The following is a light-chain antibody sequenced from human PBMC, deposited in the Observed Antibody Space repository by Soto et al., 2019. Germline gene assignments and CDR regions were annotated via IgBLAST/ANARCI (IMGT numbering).Light chain of an antibody. CDR1: NSEVGGYNF. CDR2: EVS. CDR3: SSYAGSTPYV. Sequence: QSVLTQPPSASGSPGESVTISCTGNNSEVGGYNFVSWYQQYPGKAPKLMIYEVSKRPSGVPDRFSGSKSGNTASLTVSGLQAEDEADYYCSSYAGSTPYVFGTGTKVT. V-gene: IGLV2-8*01. J-gene: IGLJ1*01.